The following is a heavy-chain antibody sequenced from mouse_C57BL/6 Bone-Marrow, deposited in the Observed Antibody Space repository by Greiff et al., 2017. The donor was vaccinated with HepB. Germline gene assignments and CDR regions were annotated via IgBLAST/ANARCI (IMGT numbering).Heavy chain of an antibody. CDR1: GYTFTSYW. V-gene: IGHV1-61*01. D-gene: IGHD2-1*01. CDR3: GRGDLYYGNPAWFAY. CDR2: IYPSDSET. Sequence: QVQLKQPGAELVRPGSSVKLSCKASGYTFTSYWMDWVKQRPGQGLEWIGNIYPSDSETHYKQQFKEKATLTVDKSSSTAYMQLSSLTSEDSAVYYCGRGDLYYGNPAWFAYWGQGTLVTVSA. J-gene: IGHJ3*01.